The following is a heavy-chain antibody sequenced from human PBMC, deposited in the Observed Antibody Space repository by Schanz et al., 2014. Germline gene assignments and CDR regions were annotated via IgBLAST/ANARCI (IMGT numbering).Heavy chain of an antibody. CDR3: ARDRVYRFLKGENRFYFDY. V-gene: IGHV1-18*04. CDR2: INVYNGDT. D-gene: IGHD3-3*01. J-gene: IGHJ4*02. Sequence: QVQLVQSGSEVKKPGASVKVSCKASGYTFPSYGISWVRQAPGQGLEWMGWINVYNGDTKFAKTFQDRVTLTTDTSTSTAYMELRSLTSDDTAVYYCARDRVYRFLKGENRFYFDYWGQGTLVIVSS. CDR1: GYTFPSYG.